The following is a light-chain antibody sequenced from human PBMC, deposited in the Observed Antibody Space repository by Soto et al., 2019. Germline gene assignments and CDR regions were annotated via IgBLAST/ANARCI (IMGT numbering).Light chain of an antibody. V-gene: IGLV1-40*01. CDR1: SSNIGAGYD. Sequence: QSVLTRSPSVSGAPGQRVTISCTGSSSNIGAGYDVHWYQQRPGTAPKLLIFGNTNRPSGVPDRFSGSKSGTSASLAITGLQAEDEGDYYCCSDAGTYTFAFGTGTKVTVL. CDR3: CSDAGTYTFA. CDR2: GNT. J-gene: IGLJ1*01.